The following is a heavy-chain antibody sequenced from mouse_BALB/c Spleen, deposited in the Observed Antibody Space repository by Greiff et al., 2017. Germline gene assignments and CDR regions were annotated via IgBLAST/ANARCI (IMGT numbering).Heavy chain of an antibody. CDR2: ISSGGGST. J-gene: IGHJ4*01. V-gene: IGHV5-12-1*01. CDR3: ARDLDDGYHYAMDY. D-gene: IGHD2-3*01. Sequence: EVMLVESGGGLVKPGGSLKLSCAASGFAFSSYDMSWVRQTPEKRLEWVAYISSGGGSTYYPDTVKGRFTISRDNAKNTLYLQMSSLKSEDTAMYYCARDLDDGYHYAMDYWGQGTSVTVSS. CDR1: GFAFSSYD.